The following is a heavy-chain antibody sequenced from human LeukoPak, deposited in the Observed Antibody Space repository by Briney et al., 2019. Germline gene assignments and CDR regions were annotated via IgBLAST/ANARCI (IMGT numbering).Heavy chain of an antibody. Sequence: GGSLRLSCAASGFTFSSYAMHWVRQVPGKGLEWVAVISYDGSNKYYADSVKGRFTISRDNSKNTLYLQMNSLRAEDTAVYYCARDQDRAFDIWGQGTMVTVSS. CDR3: ARDQDRAFDI. V-gene: IGHV3-30-3*01. J-gene: IGHJ3*02. CDR1: GFTFSSYA. CDR2: ISYDGSNK.